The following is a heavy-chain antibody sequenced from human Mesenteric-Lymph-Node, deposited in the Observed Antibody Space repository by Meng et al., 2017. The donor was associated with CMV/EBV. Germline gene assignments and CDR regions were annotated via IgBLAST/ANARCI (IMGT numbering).Heavy chain of an antibody. CDR2: ISYDGSNK. CDR3: ARNPNRGLQYYFDY. CDR1: GFTFSSYA. Sequence: GGSLRLSCAASGFTFSSYAMHWVRQAPGKGLEWVAVISYDGSNKYYADSVKGRFTISRDNSKNTLYLQMNSLRAEDTAVYYCARNPNRGLQYYFDYWGQGTLVTVSS. J-gene: IGHJ4*02. D-gene: IGHD7-27*01. V-gene: IGHV3-30*04.